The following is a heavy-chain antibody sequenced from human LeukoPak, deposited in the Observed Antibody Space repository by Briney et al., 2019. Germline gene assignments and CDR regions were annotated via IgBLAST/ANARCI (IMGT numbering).Heavy chain of an antibody. Sequence: SETLSLTCTVSGGSISSYYWSWIRQPPGQGLEWIGYISYSGSTNYNPSLKSRVTISLDTSKNQFSLKLSSVTAADTAVYYCARPRRYSGYEYWGQGTLVTVSS. V-gene: IGHV4-59*12. J-gene: IGHJ4*02. D-gene: IGHD5-12*01. CDR3: ARPRRYSGYEY. CDR2: ISYSGST. CDR1: GGSISSYY.